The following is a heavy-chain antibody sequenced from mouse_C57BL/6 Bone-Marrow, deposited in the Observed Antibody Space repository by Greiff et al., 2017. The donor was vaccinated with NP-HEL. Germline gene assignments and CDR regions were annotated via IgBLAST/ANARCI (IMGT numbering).Heavy chain of an antibody. V-gene: IGHV1-59*01. J-gene: IGHJ2*01. CDR2: IDPSDSYT. CDR3: ARWSLDY. Sequence: QVQLQQPGAELVRPGTSVKLSCKASGYTFTSYWMHWVKQRPGQGLEWTGVIDPSDSYTNYNQKFKGKATLTVDTSSSTAYMQLSSLTSEDSAVYYCARWSLDYWGQGTTLTVSS. CDR1: GYTFTSYW.